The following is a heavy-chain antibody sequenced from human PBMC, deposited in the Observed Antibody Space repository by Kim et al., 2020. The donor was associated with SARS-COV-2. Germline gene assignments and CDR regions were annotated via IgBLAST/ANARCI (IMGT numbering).Heavy chain of an antibody. J-gene: IGHJ4*02. Sequence: GGSLRLSCAASGFTFSSYWMHWVRQAPGKGLVWVSRINSDGSSTSYADSVKGRFTISRDNAKNTLYLQMNSLRAEDTAVYYCARGVVVVAATPELDYWGQGTLVTVSS. V-gene: IGHV3-74*01. D-gene: IGHD2-15*01. CDR1: GFTFSSYW. CDR3: ARGVVVVAATPELDY. CDR2: INSDGSST.